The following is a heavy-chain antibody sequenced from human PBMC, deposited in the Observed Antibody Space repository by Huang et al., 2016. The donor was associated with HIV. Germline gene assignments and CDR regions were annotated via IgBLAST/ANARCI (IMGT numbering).Heavy chain of an antibody. Sequence: QVQLVQSGAEVKKPGASVKVSCKASGYIFIGYYIQWGRQAPGQGLEWMGRIHPNSGVTKYAEKFQGRVTMTRDTSINTAYMELRSLRSDDTAVYYCARSPLLGESSSALEFWGQGTLVTVSS. CDR2: IHPNSGVT. D-gene: IGHD3-16*01. J-gene: IGHJ4*02. CDR3: ARSPLLGESSSALEF. CDR1: GYIFIGYY. V-gene: IGHV1-2*06.